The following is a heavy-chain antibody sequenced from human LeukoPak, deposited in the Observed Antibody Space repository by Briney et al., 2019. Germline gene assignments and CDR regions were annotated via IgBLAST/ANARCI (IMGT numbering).Heavy chain of an antibody. V-gene: IGHV4-61*02. D-gene: IGHD6-13*01. J-gene: IGHJ1*01. CDR2: IYTSGST. CDR1: GGSISSGSYY. Sequence: PSETLSLTCTVSGGSISSGSYYWSWIRQPAGKGPEWIGRIYTSGSTNYNPSLKSRVAISVDTSKNQFSLKLSSVTAADTAVYYCARVAAGIGFFQHWGQGTLVTVSS. CDR3: ARVAAGIGFFQH.